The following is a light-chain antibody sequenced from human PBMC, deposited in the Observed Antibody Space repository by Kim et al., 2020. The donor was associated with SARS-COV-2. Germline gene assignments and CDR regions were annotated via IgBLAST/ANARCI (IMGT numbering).Light chain of an antibody. CDR2: AAS. J-gene: IGKJ1*01. Sequence: EIVMTQSPATLSVSPGERATLSCRASQRLNSNLAWYQQKPGQAPRLLIYAASTRATGIPARFSGSGTATEFTLTISSLRSEDFAVYHCQQYNDWPTFGQGTKVDIK. V-gene: IGKV3-15*01. CDR1: QRLNSN. CDR3: QQYNDWPT.